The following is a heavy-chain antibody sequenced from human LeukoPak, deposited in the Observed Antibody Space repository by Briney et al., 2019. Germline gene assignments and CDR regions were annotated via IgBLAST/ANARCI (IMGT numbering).Heavy chain of an antibody. CDR3: VRGYNYGLDY. CDR2: IKQDGSDK. J-gene: IGHJ4*02. D-gene: IGHD5-18*01. CDR1: GFTFSSYW. V-gene: IGHV3-7*04. Sequence: GGSLRLSCAASGFTFSSYWMSWVRQAPGKGLEWVANIKQDGSDKYYVDSVKGRFTISRDNTKNTLYLQMNSLRAEDTAVYYCVRGYNYGLDYWGQGALVTVSS.